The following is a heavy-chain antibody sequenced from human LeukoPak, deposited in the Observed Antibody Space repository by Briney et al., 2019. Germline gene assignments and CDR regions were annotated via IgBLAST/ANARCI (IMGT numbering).Heavy chain of an antibody. CDR1: GGSISSGSYY. CDR3: ARGGVDSSTRNYYKDFYYMDV. D-gene: IGHD6-13*01. Sequence: PSETLSLTCTVSGGSISSGSYYWSWIRQPAGKGLEWIGRIYTSGSTNYNPSLKSRVTISVDTSKNQFSLKLSSVTAADTALYYCARGGVDSSTRNYYKDFYYMDVWGKGTTVTVSS. CDR2: IYTSGST. V-gene: IGHV4-61*02. J-gene: IGHJ6*03.